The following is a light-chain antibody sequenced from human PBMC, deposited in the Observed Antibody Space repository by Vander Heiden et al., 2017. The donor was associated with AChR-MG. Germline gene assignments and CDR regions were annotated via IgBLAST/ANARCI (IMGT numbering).Light chain of an antibody. CDR2: GNN. Sequence: QSVLTQPPSVSGAPGQRVTISCTGSSSNIGAGYHVHWYQQLPGTAPKLLIYGNNNRPSGIPDRFSGSKSGTSASLAITGLQAEDEADYYCQSYDSSLSGVVFCGGTKLTVL. V-gene: IGLV1-40*01. J-gene: IGLJ3*02. CDR3: QSYDSSLSGVV. CDR1: SSNIGAGYH.